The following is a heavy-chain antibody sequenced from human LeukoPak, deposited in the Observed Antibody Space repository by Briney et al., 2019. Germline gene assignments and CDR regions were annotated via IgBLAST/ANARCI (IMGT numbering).Heavy chain of an antibody. CDR3: AIRDAFDI. J-gene: IGHJ3*02. CDR1: GGSIGSSSYY. Sequence: SETRSLTCTFSGGSIGSSSYYWGWIRRPPGKGLEWIGSIYYSGSTYYNPSLKSRVTISVDTSKNQFSLKLSSVTAADTAVYYCAIRDAFDIWGQGTMVTVSS. V-gene: IGHV4-39*01. CDR2: IYYSGST.